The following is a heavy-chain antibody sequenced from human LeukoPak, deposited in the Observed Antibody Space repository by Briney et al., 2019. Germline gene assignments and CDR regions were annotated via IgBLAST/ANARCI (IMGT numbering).Heavy chain of an antibody. CDR1: GGSISSGGYY. V-gene: IGHV4-30-2*01. D-gene: IGHD6-13*01. CDR3: ARVSAAAGYYYYYYMDV. J-gene: IGHJ6*03. Sequence: SETLSLTCTVSGGSISSGGYYWSWIRQPPGKGLEWIGYIYHSGSTYYNPSLKSRVTISVDRSKNQFSLKLSSVTAADTAVYYCARVSAAAGYYYYYYMDVWGKGTTVTVSS. CDR2: IYHSGST.